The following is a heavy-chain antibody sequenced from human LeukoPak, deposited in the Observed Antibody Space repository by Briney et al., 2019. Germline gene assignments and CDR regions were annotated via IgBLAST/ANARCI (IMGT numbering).Heavy chain of an antibody. D-gene: IGHD2-8*02. V-gene: IGHV3-72*01. CDR3: ARGPSCSGGVCPGAFDI. CDR1: GFALSDHY. CDR2: IRGKLYSDTT. J-gene: IGHJ3*02. Sequence: PGGSLGLSCAASGFALSDHYMDWVRRAPGKGLEWVARIRGKLYSDTTEYAASVRGRFTISRDDSKNSLYLQMNSLKTEDTAVYYCARGPSCSGGVCPGAFDIWGQGTMVTVSS.